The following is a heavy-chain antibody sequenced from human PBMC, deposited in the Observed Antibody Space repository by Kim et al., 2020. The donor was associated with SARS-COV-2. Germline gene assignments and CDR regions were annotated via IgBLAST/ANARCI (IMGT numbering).Heavy chain of an antibody. CDR3: ARSGTGVLVGVY. CDR2: INAGNGNT. D-gene: IGHD1-1*01. V-gene: IGHV1-3*01. Sequence: ASVKVSCKASGYTFTSYAMHWVRQAPGQRLEWMGWINAGNGNTKYSQKFQGRVTITRDTSASTAYMKLSSLRSEDTAVYYCARSGTGVLVGVYWGQGTLVTVSS. J-gene: IGHJ4*02. CDR1: GYTFTSYA.